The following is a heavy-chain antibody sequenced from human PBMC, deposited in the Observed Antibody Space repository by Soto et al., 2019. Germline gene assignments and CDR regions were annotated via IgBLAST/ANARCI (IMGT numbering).Heavy chain of an antibody. CDR3: AGEPKGGAYDMDV. D-gene: IGHD3-16*01. V-gene: IGHV3-33*01. CDR2: IWSDGSRG. J-gene: IGHJ6*02. Sequence: QVQLVESGGGVVQPGTSLRLSCAASRLTFSAHDMHWVRQAPGTGLEWVALIWSDGSRGFYADSVKGRFTISRDNFKNTLYLQMNSLGAEDTAVYYGAGEPKGGAYDMDVWGQGTTVTVSS. CDR1: RLTFSAHD.